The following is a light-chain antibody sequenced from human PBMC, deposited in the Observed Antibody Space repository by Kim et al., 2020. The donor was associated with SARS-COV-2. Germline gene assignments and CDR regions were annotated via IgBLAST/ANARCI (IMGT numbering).Light chain of an antibody. Sequence: VSQGQTASITGSGDKLGDKYACWYQQKPGQSPVLVIYQDSKRPSGIPERFSGSNSGNTATLTISGTQAMDEADYYCQAWDSSTEVFGGGTKVTVL. CDR1: KLGDKY. CDR3: QAWDSSTEV. V-gene: IGLV3-1*01. CDR2: QDS. J-gene: IGLJ3*02.